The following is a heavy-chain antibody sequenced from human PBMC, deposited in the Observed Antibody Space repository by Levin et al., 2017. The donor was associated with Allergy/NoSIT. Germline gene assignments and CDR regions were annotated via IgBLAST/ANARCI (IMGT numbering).Heavy chain of an antibody. CDR2: INPSDGRT. CDR1: GFTFTNYY. Sequence: GGSLRLSCKASGFTFTNYYMHWVRQAPGQGLEWMGIINPSDGRTSYAQKFQGRVTMTRDTSTSTLYMELSGLRSDDTAVYYCARDPQALRFFDYWGQGTLVTVSS. CDR3: ARDPQALRFFDY. D-gene: IGHD3-3*01. J-gene: IGHJ4*02. V-gene: IGHV1-46*01.